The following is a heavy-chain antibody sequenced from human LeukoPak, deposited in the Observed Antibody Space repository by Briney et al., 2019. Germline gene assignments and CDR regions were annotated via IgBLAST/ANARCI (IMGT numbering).Heavy chain of an antibody. Sequence: SQTLSLTCAISGDTVSSNRAAWNWIRQSPPRGLQWLGRTYYRSKWSNDYALSVRSRITINPDTSKNQFSLQLKFVTPEDTAVYYCARLVGDQVVYWGQGTLVTVSS. J-gene: IGHJ4*02. CDR1: GDTVSSNRAA. D-gene: IGHD2-2*01. CDR3: ARLVGDQVVY. V-gene: IGHV6-1*01. CDR2: TYYRSKWSN.